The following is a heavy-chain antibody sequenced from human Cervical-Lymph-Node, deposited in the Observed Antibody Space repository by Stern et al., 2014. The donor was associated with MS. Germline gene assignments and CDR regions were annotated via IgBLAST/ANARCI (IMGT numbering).Heavy chain of an antibody. CDR2: IYPGESDI. CDR1: GYNFTNYW. Sequence: EVQLVQSGAEVIKPGESLKITCKSSGYNFTNYWIAWVRQMPGKGLEWMGIIYPGESDIRYKQSFQDQGTISGDKSISNPVLQWTSLKASDSAIYYCARQRSGARFDNWGQGTRVTVSS. D-gene: IGHD1-26*01. J-gene: IGHJ4*02. CDR3: ARQRSGARFDN. V-gene: IGHV5-51*01.